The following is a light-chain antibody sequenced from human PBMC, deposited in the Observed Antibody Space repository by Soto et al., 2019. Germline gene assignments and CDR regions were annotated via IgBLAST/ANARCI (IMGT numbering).Light chain of an antibody. Sequence: DIVLTQTPLSSPVTLGQPASISCRSSQSLVHSDGNTNLTWLQQRPGQPPRLLIYMISNRFSGVPDRFSGSGAGTYFTLKISRVEAEDVGVYYCMQATQSYTFGQGTKLEIK. CDR2: MIS. CDR1: QSLVHSDGNTN. CDR3: MQATQSYT. V-gene: IGKV2-24*01. J-gene: IGKJ2*01.